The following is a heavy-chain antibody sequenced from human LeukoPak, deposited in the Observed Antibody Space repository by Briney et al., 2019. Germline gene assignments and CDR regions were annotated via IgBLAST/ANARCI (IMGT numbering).Heavy chain of an antibody. J-gene: IGHJ3*02. Sequence: PSETLSLTCTVSGGSLSSSTYYWGWIRQPPGKGLEWIGSIYYSGNTYYNPSLKSRVTISVDTSKNQFSLKLSSVTAADTAVYYCARHDSSGPSNAFDIWGQGTMVTVSS. CDR3: ARHDSSGPSNAFDI. CDR2: IYYSGNT. CDR1: GGSLSSSTYY. V-gene: IGHV4-39*01. D-gene: IGHD3-22*01.